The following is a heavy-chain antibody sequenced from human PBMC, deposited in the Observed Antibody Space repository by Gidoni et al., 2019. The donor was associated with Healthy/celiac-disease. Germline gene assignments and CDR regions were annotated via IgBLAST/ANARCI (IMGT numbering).Heavy chain of an antibody. V-gene: IGHV3-33*01. D-gene: IGHD2-8*01. Sequence: QVQLVESGGGVAQPARSLRLSCAASGFTFSSYGMHWVRQAPGKGLEWVAVIWYDGSNKYYADSVKGRFTISRDNSKNTLYLQMNSLRAEDTAVYYCARERTSLRRGLLYGMDVWGQGTTVTVSS. CDR3: ARERTSLRRGLLYGMDV. J-gene: IGHJ6*02. CDR2: IWYDGSNK. CDR1: GFTFSSYG.